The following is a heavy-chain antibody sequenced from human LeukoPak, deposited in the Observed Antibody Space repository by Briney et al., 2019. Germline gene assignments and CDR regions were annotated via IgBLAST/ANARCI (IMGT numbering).Heavy chain of an antibody. J-gene: IGHJ4*02. V-gene: IGHV1-2*04. D-gene: IGHD3-22*01. CDR3: ARGFSSYYYDSSGLSGNY. CDR2: INPNSGGT. Sequence: ASVKVSCKASGYTFTGYYMHWVRQAPGQGLEWMGWINPNSGGTNYAQKFQGWVTMTRNTSISTAYMELSSLRSEDTAVYYCARGFSSYYYDSSGLSGNYWGQGTLVTVSS. CDR1: GYTFTGYY.